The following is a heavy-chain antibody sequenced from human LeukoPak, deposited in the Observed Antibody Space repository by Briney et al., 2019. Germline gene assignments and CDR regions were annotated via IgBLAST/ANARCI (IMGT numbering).Heavy chain of an antibody. J-gene: IGHJ4*02. CDR3: ARILRGYSYGSPFDY. Sequence: ASVKVSCKASGYTFTSYGISWVRQAPGQGLEWMRWISAYNGNTNYAQKLQGRVTMTTDTSTSTAYMELRSLRSDDTAVYYCARILRGYSYGSPFDYWGQGTLVTVSS. CDR1: GYTFTSYG. D-gene: IGHD5-18*01. CDR2: ISAYNGNT. V-gene: IGHV1-18*01.